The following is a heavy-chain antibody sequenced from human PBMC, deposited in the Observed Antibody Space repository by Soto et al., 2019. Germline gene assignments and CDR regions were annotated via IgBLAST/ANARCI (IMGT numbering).Heavy chain of an antibody. J-gene: IGHJ4*02. D-gene: IGHD3-10*01. V-gene: IGHV1-18*04. CDR2: ISGDNANP. CDR3: ARAATYYYPLGSGADY. CDR1: GYPFPNHG. Sequence: GASVKVSCKASGYPFPNHGLSWVRQAPGQGLEWMGWISGDNANPTYAQKFQDRVTMTTDTSTSTAYMELRSLRSDDTAVYYCARAATYYYPLGSGADYWGQGTLVTVSS.